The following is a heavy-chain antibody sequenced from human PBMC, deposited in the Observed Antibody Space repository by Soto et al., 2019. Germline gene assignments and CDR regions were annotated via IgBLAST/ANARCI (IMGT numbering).Heavy chain of an antibody. D-gene: IGHD2-2*01. J-gene: IGHJ4*02. CDR2: ISGSGGST. CDR1: GFTFRSYA. Sequence: EVQLLESGGGLVQPGGSLRLSCAASGFTFRSYAMSWVRQAPGKGLEWVSAISGSGGSTYYADSVKGRFTISRDNSKNTLYLQMNSLRAEDTAVYYCAKGGCSTSCYHYWGQGTLVTVSS. V-gene: IGHV3-23*01. CDR3: AKGGCSTSCYHY.